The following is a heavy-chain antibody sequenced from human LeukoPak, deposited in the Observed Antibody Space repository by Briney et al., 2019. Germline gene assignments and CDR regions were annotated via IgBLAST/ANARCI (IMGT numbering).Heavy chain of an antibody. CDR3: AKYCSGGSCYSGLY. J-gene: IGHJ4*02. V-gene: IGHV3-23*01. CDR1: GFTFSSYA. Sequence: PGGSLRLSCAASGFTFSSYAMTWVRQAPGKGLESVSAITTSGGYYADSVKGRFTISRDTSKNTLYLQMNSLRAEDTAVYYCAKYCSGGSCYSGLYWGQGTLVTVSS. D-gene: IGHD2-15*01. CDR2: ITTSGG.